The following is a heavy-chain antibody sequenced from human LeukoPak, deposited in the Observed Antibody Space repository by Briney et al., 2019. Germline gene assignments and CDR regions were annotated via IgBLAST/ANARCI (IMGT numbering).Heavy chain of an antibody. V-gene: IGHV5-51*01. Sequence: GESLKISCKGSGYSFTSYRIGWVRQMPGKGLEWMGIIYPGDSDTRYSPSFQGQVTISADKSISTAYLQWSSLKASDTAMYYCARQSNDYYDSSGYYHWGRGTLVTVSS. J-gene: IGHJ5*02. D-gene: IGHD3-22*01. CDR1: GYSFTSYR. CDR3: ARQSNDYYDSSGYYH. CDR2: IYPGDSDT.